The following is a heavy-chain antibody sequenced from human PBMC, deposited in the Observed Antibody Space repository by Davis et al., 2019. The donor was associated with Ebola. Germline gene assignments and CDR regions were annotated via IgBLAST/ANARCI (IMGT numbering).Heavy chain of an antibody. CDR2: ITSGNSI. CDR3: ARAPAGRWQWPGTACDY. CDR1: GFTVSSNC. Sequence: GESLKISCAASGFTVSSNCMNWVRQAPGKGLEWVPSITSGNSIYYADSLKGRFTISRDNAKNSLYLQLNSLRPEDTALYYCARAPAGRWQWPGTACDYWGQGTLVTVSS. V-gene: IGHV3-69-1*01. D-gene: IGHD6-19*01. J-gene: IGHJ4*02.